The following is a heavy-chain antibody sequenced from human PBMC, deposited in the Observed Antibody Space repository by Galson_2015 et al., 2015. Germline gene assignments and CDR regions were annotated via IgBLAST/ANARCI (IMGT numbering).Heavy chain of an antibody. CDR1: GYTFSDYY. D-gene: IGHD2-15*01. Sequence: SVKVSCKASGYTFSDYYIHWVRQAPGQGLEWMGRISPDRGGTNFARKFQGRVAMTWDTSIRTAYMELRSLRFDDTAVYYCARGERYCSGGGCYSVDYWGQGTLVTASS. CDR3: ARGERYCSGGGCYSVDY. V-gene: IGHV1-2*06. J-gene: IGHJ4*02. CDR2: ISPDRGGT.